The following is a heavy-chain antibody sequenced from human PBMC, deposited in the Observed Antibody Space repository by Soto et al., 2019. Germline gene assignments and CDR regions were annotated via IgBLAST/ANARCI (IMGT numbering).Heavy chain of an antibody. CDR2: ISSSGSTI. CDR1: GFTFSSYE. V-gene: IGHV3-48*03. Sequence: VQLVESGGGVVQPGRSLRLSCAASGFTFSSYEMNWVRQAPGKGLEWVSYISSSGSTIYYADSVKGRFTISRDNAKNSLYLQMNSLRAEDTAVYYCARSWRYYYDSSGNDYWGQGTLVTVSS. D-gene: IGHD3-22*01. CDR3: ARSWRYYYDSSGNDY. J-gene: IGHJ4*02.